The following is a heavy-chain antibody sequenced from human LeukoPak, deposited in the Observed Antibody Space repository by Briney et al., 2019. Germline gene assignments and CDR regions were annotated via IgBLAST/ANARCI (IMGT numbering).Heavy chain of an antibody. V-gene: IGHV1-69*15. CDR3: ARESGSYEAYFDY. CDR1: GGTFSSYA. Sequence: SSVKVSCKSSGGTFSSYAITWVRQAPGQGLELMGRIFPIFATANYAQKFQGRVTITADESTSTAYMELSSLRSEDTAVYYCARESGSYEAYFDYWGQGTLVTVSS. CDR2: IFPIFATA. D-gene: IGHD1-26*01. J-gene: IGHJ4*02.